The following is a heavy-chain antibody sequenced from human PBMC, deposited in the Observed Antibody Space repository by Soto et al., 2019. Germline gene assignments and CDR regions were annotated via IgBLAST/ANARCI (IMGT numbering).Heavy chain of an antibody. D-gene: IGHD2-8*01. Sequence: PSETLSLTCTVSGGSISSSSYYWGWIRQPPGKGLEWIGSIYYSGSTYYNPSLKSRVTISVDTSKNQFSLKLSSVTAADTAVYYCANLMKGPAGLFDYWGQGTLVTLSS. V-gene: IGHV4-39*01. CDR3: ANLMKGPAGLFDY. J-gene: IGHJ4*02. CDR1: GGSISSSSYY. CDR2: IYYSGST.